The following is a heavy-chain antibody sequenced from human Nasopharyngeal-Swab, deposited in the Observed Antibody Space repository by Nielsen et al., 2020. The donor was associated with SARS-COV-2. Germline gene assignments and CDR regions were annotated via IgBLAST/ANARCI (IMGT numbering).Heavy chain of an antibody. CDR1: GFTVSRYG. CDR3: ARDGPNWNLDY. J-gene: IGHJ4*02. V-gene: IGHV3-33*01. CDR2: IRPGGDSR. Sequence: GESLKISCAASGFTVSRYGFHWVRQAPGEGLEWVAVIRPGGDSRIYGDSMKGRFAVSRDNSKNTLYLQIDDLRSEDTAVYYCARDGPNWNLDYWGQGTLVTVSS. D-gene: IGHD1-1*01.